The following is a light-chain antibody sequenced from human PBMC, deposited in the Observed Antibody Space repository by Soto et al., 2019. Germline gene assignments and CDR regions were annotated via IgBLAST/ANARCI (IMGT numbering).Light chain of an antibody. CDR2: WAS. V-gene: IGKV4-1*01. CDR3: QPYYDAPALT. CDR1: QSVLHSSNNRNY. Sequence: DIVMTQSPDSLALSLGERATINCKSSQSVLHSSNNRNYLAWYQQKPGQPPKLLIYWASTRESGVPDRFSGSRSGTEFTHTITSLQAEDVAFYYCQPYYDAPALTFGGGNKVEIK. J-gene: IGKJ4*01.